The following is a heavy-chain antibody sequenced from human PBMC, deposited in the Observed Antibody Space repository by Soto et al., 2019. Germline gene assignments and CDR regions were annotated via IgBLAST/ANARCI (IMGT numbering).Heavy chain of an antibody. J-gene: IGHJ3*02. D-gene: IGHD1-20*01. CDR2: IFSNDEK. V-gene: IGHV2-26*01. CDR1: GFSLSNARMG. Sequence: QVTLKESGPVLVKPTETLTLTCTVSGFSLSNARMGVSWISQPPGKALEWLAHIFSNDEKSYSTSLKGRLTIFQDTSKSQVVLTMTNMDPVDTATYYCARMNNWNDVMAPLFAFDIWGQGTMVTVSS. CDR3: ARMNNWNDVMAPLFAFDI.